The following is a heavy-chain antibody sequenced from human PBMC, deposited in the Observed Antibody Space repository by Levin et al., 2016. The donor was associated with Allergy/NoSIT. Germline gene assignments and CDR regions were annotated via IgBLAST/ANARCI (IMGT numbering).Heavy chain of an antibody. J-gene: IGHJ5*02. V-gene: IGHV4-34*01. CDR2: INHSGST. D-gene: IGHD1-26*01. CDR3: ASAGVYSTISFDP. Sequence: WIRQPPGKGLEWIGEINHSGSTNYNPSLKSRVTISVDTSKNQFSLKLSSVTAADTAVYYCASAGVYSTISFDPWGQGTLVTVSS.